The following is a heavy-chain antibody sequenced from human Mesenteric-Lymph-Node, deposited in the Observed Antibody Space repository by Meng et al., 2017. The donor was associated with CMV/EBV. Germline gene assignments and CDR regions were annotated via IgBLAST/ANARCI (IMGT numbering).Heavy chain of an antibody. Sequence: GESLKISCAASGFTFSIYAMHWVRQAPGKGLEYVSGVNSNGGSTYYADSVKGRFTISRDNSKNTLYLQMNSLRAEDAAVYYCAQGSGYETFDYWGQGTLVTVSS. CDR3: AQGSGYETFDY. D-gene: IGHD5-12*01. J-gene: IGHJ4*02. CDR1: GFTFSIYA. CDR2: VNSNGGST. V-gene: IGHV3-64*04.